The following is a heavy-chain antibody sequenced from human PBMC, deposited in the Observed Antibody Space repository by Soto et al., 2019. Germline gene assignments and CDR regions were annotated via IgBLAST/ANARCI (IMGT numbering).Heavy chain of an antibody. D-gene: IGHD3-22*01. V-gene: IGHV3-11*01. CDR1: GFSFSDYY. CDR2: ISKSGSII. J-gene: IGHJ5*02. CDR3: ARDLSPYSDYYRERSSQTWSVP. Sequence: PGGYLRLSCAASGFSFSDYYMSWIRQPPGKGLEWVSYISKSGSIIHYADSVKGRFTISRDNAKNSLYLQMNSLRAEDTALYYCARDLSPYSDYYRERSSQTWSVPWCPTTLVTVS.